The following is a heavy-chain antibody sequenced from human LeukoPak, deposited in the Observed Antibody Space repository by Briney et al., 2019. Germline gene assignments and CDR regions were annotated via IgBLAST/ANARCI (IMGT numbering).Heavy chain of an antibody. CDR3: ATKGGGYCSSSSCYIYDY. D-gene: IGHD2-2*02. CDR2: ISAYNDNT. J-gene: IGHJ4*02. Sequence: ASVKVSCKASGYTFTTYGVTWVRQAPGQGLEWMGWISAYNDNTNYAQKLQGRVTMTADTSTSTDYMELRSLRYDDTAVYYCATKGGGYCSSSSCYIYDYWGQGTLVTVSS. V-gene: IGHV1-18*01. CDR1: GYTFTTYG.